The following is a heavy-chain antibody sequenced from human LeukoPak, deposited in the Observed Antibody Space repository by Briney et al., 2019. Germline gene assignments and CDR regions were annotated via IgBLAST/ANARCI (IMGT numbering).Heavy chain of an antibody. V-gene: IGHV3-30-3*01. Sequence: GGSLRLSCAASGFTFSSYAMHWVRQAPGKGLEWEAVISYDGSNKYYADSVKGRFTISRDNSKNTLYLQMNSLRAEDTAVYYCARATPIYCSSTSCPAFDYWGQGTLVTVSS. CDR1: GFTFSSYA. CDR3: ARATPIYCSSTSCPAFDY. D-gene: IGHD2-2*01. J-gene: IGHJ4*02. CDR2: ISYDGSNK.